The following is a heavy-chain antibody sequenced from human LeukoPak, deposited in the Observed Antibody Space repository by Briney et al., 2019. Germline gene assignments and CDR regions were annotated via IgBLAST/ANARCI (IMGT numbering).Heavy chain of an antibody. Sequence: PGGSLRLSCAASGFTFSDYYMSWIRQAPGKGLEWVSYISHIGITIYYADSVKGRFTISRDNAKNSLYLQMNSLRVEDTAVYYCAREKGRGVISPYYDYWGQGTLVTVS. CDR2: ISHIGITI. CDR1: GFTFSDYY. CDR3: AREKGRGVISPYYDY. J-gene: IGHJ4*02. D-gene: IGHD3-10*01. V-gene: IGHV3-11*01.